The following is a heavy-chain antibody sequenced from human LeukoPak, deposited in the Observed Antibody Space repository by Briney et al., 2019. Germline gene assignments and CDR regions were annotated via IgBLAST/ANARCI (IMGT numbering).Heavy chain of an antibody. CDR1: GGTFSSYA. D-gene: IGHD6-19*01. V-gene: IGHV1-69*05. Sequence: SVKVSCKASGGTFSSYAISWVRQAPGQGLEWMGRIIPIFGTANYAQKFQGRVTITTDESTSTAYMELSSLRSEDTAVYYCAEHIRYSSGWPPTFVDYWGQGNLVTVSS. J-gene: IGHJ4*02. CDR2: IIPIFGTA. CDR3: AEHIRYSSGWPPTFVDY.